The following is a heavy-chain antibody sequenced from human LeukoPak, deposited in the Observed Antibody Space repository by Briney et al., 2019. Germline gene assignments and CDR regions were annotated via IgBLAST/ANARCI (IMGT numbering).Heavy chain of an antibody. V-gene: IGHV4-59*12. Sequence: PSETLSLTCTVSGGSISSYYWSWIRQPPGKGLEWIGYIYHSGSTYYNPSLKSRVTISVDRSKNQFSLKLSSVTAADTAVYYCARRLVGAPFDYWGQGTLVTVSS. CDR3: ARRLVGAPFDY. J-gene: IGHJ4*02. CDR2: IYHSGST. CDR1: GGSISSYY. D-gene: IGHD1-26*01.